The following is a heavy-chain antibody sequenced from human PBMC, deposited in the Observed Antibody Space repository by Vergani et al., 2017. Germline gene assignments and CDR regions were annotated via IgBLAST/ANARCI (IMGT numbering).Heavy chain of an antibody. Sequence: EVQLLESGGNLIQPGGSLRLSCAASGFTFSSYSMNWVRQAPGKGLEWVSYISSSSSTIYYADSVKGRFTISRDNAKNSLYLQMNSLRAEDTAVYYCARDSSSWYSEWFDPWGQGTLVTVSS. J-gene: IGHJ5*02. CDR2: ISSSSSTI. CDR1: GFTFSSYS. V-gene: IGHV3-48*01. CDR3: ARDSSSWYSEWFDP. D-gene: IGHD6-13*01.